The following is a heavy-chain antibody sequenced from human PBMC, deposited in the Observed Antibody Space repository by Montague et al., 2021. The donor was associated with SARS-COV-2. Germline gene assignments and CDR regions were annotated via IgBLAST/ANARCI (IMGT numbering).Heavy chain of an antibody. CDR1: GFTFSSYW. V-gene: IGHV3-7*03. D-gene: IGHD3-16*01. CDR3: ARISDYYDYIWGSFDY. CDR2: IKQDGSEK. Sequence: SLRLSCAASGFTFSSYWMRWVRQAPGKGLEWVANIKQDGSEKYYVDSVKGRFTISRDNAKNSLYLQMNSLRAEDTAVYYCARISDYYDYIWGSFDYWGQGTLVTVSS. J-gene: IGHJ4*02.